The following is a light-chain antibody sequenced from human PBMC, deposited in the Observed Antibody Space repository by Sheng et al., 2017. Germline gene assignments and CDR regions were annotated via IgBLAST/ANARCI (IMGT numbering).Light chain of an antibody. CDR1: NIGDKV. CDR2: DDT. CDR3: HVWDSTTNHVV. Sequence: SYVVTQPPSVSVAPGQTARVTCGGNNIGDKVAHWYQQRPGQAPVLVVYDDTARPSGIPDRFSGSNSGNTATLTISRVEAGDEADYYCHVWDSTTNHVVFGGGTKLTVL. V-gene: IGLV3-21*02. J-gene: IGLJ2*01.